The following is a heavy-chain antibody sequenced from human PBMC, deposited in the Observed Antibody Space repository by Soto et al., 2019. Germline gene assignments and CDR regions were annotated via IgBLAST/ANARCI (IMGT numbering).Heavy chain of an antibody. CDR3: ATVAENFDY. Sequence: EVQLVESGGGLVQPGGSLRLSCAASGFTFSTYNMNWVRQAPGKGLEWVSYISSRGSTIYYADSVKGRFTISRDNAKNSLYLQMNSLRGEVTAVYYCATVAENFDYWGQGTLVTVSS. J-gene: IGHJ4*02. CDR2: ISSRGSTI. CDR1: GFTFSTYN. V-gene: IGHV3-48*01.